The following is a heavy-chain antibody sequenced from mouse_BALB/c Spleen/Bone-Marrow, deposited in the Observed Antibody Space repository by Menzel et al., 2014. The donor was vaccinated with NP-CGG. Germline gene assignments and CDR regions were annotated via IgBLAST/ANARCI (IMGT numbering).Heavy chain of an antibody. Sequence: EVKVEESGPSLVKPSQTLSLTCSVTGDSITSGYWNWIRKFPGNKLEYMGYTSYSGSTYYNPSLKSRISITRDTSKNQYYLQLKSVTTEDTATYYCARFGYDYALDYWGQGTSVTVSS. D-gene: IGHD2-2*01. J-gene: IGHJ4*01. CDR2: TSYSGST. V-gene: IGHV3-8*02. CDR1: GDSITSGY. CDR3: ARFGYDYALDY.